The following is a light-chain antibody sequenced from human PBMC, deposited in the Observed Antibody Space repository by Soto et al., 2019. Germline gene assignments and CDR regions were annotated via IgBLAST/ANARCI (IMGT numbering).Light chain of an antibody. CDR1: QSISSY. CDR3: QQSYSTPYT. V-gene: IGKV1-39*01. Sequence: DIQMTQSPSSLSASVGDRVTITCRASQSISSYLHWYQQKPGKAPKLLIYSAYSLQSGVPSRFSGSGSGTDFTLTISSLQPEDFATYYCQQSYSTPYTFGQGTKLEIK. J-gene: IGKJ2*01. CDR2: SAY.